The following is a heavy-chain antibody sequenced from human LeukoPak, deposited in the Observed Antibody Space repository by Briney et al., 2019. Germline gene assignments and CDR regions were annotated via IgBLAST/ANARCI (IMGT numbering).Heavy chain of an antibody. CDR3: VRSPQLDP. CDR2: IQNSVTSY. J-gene: IGHJ5*02. Sequence: PSETLSLTCTVSGGSISSYYWSWVWQPPGKGLEWIGYIQNSVTSYTDNPSLQSRVTISVDTSKNQFSPKVTSVTAADTAVYYCVRSPQLDPWGQGTLVTVSS. V-gene: IGHV4-59*01. CDR1: GGSISSYY.